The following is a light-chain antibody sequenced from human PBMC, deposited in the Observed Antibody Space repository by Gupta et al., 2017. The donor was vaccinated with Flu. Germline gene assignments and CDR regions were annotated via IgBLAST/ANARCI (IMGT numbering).Light chain of an antibody. Sequence: QSALTQPASVSGSPGQSITISCTETSSDVGGYNYVSWYQHHPGKAPKLMIYEVSNRPSGVSNRFSGYKSGNTASLTISGLQAEDEADYYCSSYTSSSTLFGGGTKLTVL. CDR1: SSDVGGYNY. J-gene: IGLJ2*01. V-gene: IGLV2-14*01. CDR3: SSYTSSSTL. CDR2: EVS.